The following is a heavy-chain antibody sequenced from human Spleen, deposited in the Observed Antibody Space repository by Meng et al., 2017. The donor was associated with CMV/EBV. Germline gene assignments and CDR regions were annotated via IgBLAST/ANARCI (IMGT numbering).Heavy chain of an antibody. J-gene: IGHJ4*02. CDR2: IFTSGST. CDR1: RASTSSDY. V-gene: IGHV4-4*07. D-gene: IGHD3-10*01. Sequence: VRLQGSVPGLVTPSGPLLLTCPVSRASTSSDYWSCTRQPAGKGLEWIRRIFTSGSTNYNPSLKSRVTMSVDTSKNQFSLKLSSVTAADTAVYYCARETGGYGSGSVDYWGQGTLVTVSS. CDR3: ARETGGYGSGSVDY.